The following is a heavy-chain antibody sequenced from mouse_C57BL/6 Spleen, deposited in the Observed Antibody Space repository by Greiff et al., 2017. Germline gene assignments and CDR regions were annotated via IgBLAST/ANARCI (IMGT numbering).Heavy chain of an antibody. CDR2: IDPSDSYT. D-gene: IGHD1-1*01. V-gene: IGHV1-69*01. Sequence: QVLLQQPGAELVMPGASVKLSCTASGYTFTSYWMHWVKQSPGQGLEWIGEIDPSDSYTNYNKKFKGKSTLTVDNSSSTDYMQLSSLTSEDSAVYYCAKGSRGYFDYWGQGTTLTVSS. CDR1: GYTFTSYW. J-gene: IGHJ2*01. CDR3: AKGSRGYFDY.